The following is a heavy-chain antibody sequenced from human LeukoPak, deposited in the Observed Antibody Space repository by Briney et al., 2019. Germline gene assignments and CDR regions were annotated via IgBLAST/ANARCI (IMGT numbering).Heavy chain of an antibody. CDR2: INPNSGGT. Sequence: ASVKVSCKASAYTFTDYFMYWVRQAPGQGLEWMGWINPNSGGTDYAQNFQARVTMTRDMSINTAYMELSGLRSDDTAVYYCARGAAIVVVPAAKDNWFDPWGQGTLVTVSS. J-gene: IGHJ5*02. V-gene: IGHV1-2*02. CDR3: ARGAAIVVVPAAKDNWFDP. D-gene: IGHD2-2*01. CDR1: AYTFTDYF.